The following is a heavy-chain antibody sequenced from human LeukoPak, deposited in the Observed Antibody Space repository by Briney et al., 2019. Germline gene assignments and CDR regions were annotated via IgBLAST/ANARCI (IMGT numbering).Heavy chain of an antibody. J-gene: IGHJ4*02. V-gene: IGHV3-11*01. CDR2: ISSSGSTI. CDR1: GFTFSDYY. Sequence: GGSLRLSCAASGFTFSDYYMSWIRQAPGKGLEGVSYISSSGSTIYCADSVKGRFTISRDNAKNSLYLQMNSLRAEDTAVYYCARARAAGGATTEYAYWGQGTLVTVSS. CDR3: ARARAAGGATTEYAY. D-gene: IGHD1-26*01.